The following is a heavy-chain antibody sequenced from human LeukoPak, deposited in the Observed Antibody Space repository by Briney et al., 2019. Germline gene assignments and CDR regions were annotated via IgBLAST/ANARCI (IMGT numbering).Heavy chain of an antibody. CDR3: ARTLYGGDVYFDY. V-gene: IGHV4-38-2*02. CDR1: GYSISSGFY. CDR2: IYHAGGT. D-gene: IGHD4-23*01. Sequence: SETLSLTCSVSGYSISSGFYGGWIRQPPGKGLEWIGSIYHAGGTYYNPSLKSRVTMSVDTSKNQFSLKMTSVTAADTAVYYCARTLYGGDVYFDYWGQGALVTVTS. J-gene: IGHJ4*02.